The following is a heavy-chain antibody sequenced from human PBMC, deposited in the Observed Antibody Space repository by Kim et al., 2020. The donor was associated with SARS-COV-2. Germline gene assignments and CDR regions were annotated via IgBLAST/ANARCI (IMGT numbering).Heavy chain of an antibody. V-gene: IGHV3-7*03. Sequence: GGSLRLSCAVSGFTFSSSWMSWVRQAPGKGLECVATIREDGSGKYYVDSVKGRFAISRDNAKNSLYLQMNSLRAEDKAVYYCASRSRGDSYSTSSHRCRFDIWGQGTMVIVSS. D-gene: IGHD6-6*01. J-gene: IGHJ3*02. CDR1: GFTFSSSW. CDR3: ASRSRGDSYSTSSHRCRFDI. CDR2: IREDGSGK.